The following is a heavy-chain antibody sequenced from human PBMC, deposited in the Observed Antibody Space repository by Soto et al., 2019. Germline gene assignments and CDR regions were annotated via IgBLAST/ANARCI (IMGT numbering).Heavy chain of an antibody. Sequence: QVQLKASGPGLVKPSETLSLTCTVSDDSSSSYKWIWIRQPPGRRLEWIGYIDSNGGTSYNPSLRSRVTRSTATPTKQCSLKLSSVTAADTAVYYCVRQGFGRLHGLVDVWGQGTTVTVSS. J-gene: IGHJ6*02. D-gene: IGHD3-10*01. CDR1: DDSSSSYK. CDR3: VRQGFGRLHGLVDV. CDR2: IDSNGGT. V-gene: IGHV4-59*08.